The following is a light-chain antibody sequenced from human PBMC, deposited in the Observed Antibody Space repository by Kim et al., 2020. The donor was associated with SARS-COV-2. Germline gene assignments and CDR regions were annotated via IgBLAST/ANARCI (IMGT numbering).Light chain of an antibody. CDR1: QSVLYSSNNRTY. CDR3: QQYYSSPWT. V-gene: IGKV4-1*01. Sequence: DIVMTQSPDSLAVSLGERATINCKSSQSVLYSSNNRTYLAWYQQKSGQPPKLLIYWASTRESGVPDRLSGSGSGTDFTLTISSLQAEDVAVYYCQQYYSSPWTFGQGTKVEIK. J-gene: IGKJ1*01. CDR2: WAS.